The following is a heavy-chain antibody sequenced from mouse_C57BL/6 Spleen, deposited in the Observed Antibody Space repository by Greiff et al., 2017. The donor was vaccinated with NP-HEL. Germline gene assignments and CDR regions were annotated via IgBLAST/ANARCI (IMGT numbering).Heavy chain of an antibody. J-gene: IGHJ1*03. CDR1: GYTFTSYW. Sequence: QVQLQQPGAELVMPGASVKLSCKASGYTFTSYWMHWVKQRPGQGLEWIGEIDPSDSYTNYNQKFKGKSTLTVDKSSSTAYMQLSSLTSEDSAVYYCARGGTGTWYFDVWGTGTTVTVSS. D-gene: IGHD4-1*01. CDR2: IDPSDSYT. CDR3: ARGGTGTWYFDV. V-gene: IGHV1-69*01.